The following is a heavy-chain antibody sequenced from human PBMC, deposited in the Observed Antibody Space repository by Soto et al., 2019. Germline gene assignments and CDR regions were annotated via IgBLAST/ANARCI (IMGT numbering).Heavy chain of an antibody. J-gene: IGHJ6*02. CDR3: AGIRGCWYGLDV. Sequence: EVQLLESGGGLVQPGGSLRLSCAASGFPLSTYGMTWVRQAPGKGLEWVSAITGTGGNTYYVDSVKGRFTSSRDNSKNMLYLQVNSLRVEDTAVYYCAGIRGCWYGLDVWGQGTTVTVSS. CDR2: ITGTGGNT. CDR1: GFPLSTYG. D-gene: IGHD2-15*01. V-gene: IGHV3-23*01.